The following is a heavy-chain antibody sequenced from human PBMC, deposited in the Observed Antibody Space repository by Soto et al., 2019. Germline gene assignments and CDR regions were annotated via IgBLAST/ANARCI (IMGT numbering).Heavy chain of an antibody. CDR2: ISSSSSTI. CDR3: AREGLWFGELSYYYFDY. Sequence: EVQLVESGGGLVQPGGSLRLSCAASGFTFSSYSMNWVRQAPGKGLEWVSYISSSSSTIYYADSVKGRFTISRDNAKNSLYLQMNSLRDEDTAVYYCAREGLWFGELSYYYFDYWGQGTLVTVSS. CDR1: GFTFSSYS. J-gene: IGHJ4*02. V-gene: IGHV3-48*02. D-gene: IGHD3-10*01.